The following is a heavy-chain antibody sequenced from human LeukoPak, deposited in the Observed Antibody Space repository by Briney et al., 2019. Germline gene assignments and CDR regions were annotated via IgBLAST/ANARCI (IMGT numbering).Heavy chain of an antibody. D-gene: IGHD6-13*01. CDR3: ARDEQQLPLDY. CDR2: INHSGST. CDR1: GGSLSGYY. J-gene: IGHJ4*02. Sequence: PSETLSLTCAVYGGSLSGYYWSWIRQPPGKGLEWIGEINHSGSTNYNPSLKSRVTISVDTSKNQFSLKLSSVTAADTAVYYCARDEQQLPLDYWGQGTLVTVSS. V-gene: IGHV4-34*01.